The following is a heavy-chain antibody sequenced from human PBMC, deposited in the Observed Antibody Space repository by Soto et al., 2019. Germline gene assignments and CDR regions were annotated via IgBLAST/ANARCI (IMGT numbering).Heavy chain of an antibody. CDR2: VYPGDSDT. J-gene: IGHJ4*02. Sequence: GESLKSSCKGSGYSFTSYWIGWVRQMPGKGLEWMGIVYPGDSDTRYSPSFQGQVTISADKSISTAYLQWSSLKASDTAMYYCARRAKTYYYDSSGYYFFDYWGQGTLVTVSS. CDR3: ARRAKTYYYDSSGYYFFDY. D-gene: IGHD3-22*01. V-gene: IGHV5-51*01. CDR1: GYSFTSYW.